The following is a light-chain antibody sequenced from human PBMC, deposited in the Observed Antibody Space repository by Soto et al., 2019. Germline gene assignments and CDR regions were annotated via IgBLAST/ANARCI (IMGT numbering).Light chain of an antibody. CDR2: GAS. CDR1: QSISFY. J-gene: IGKJ1*01. CDR3: QQYNKWPRT. V-gene: IGKV3-15*01. Sequence: EIVMTQSPATLSVSPGESATLSCRASQSISFYLAWYQQRPGQAPRLLIYGASTRAAGIPARFSGSGAGTEFALTISSLQSEDFAVYYCQQYNKWPRTFDQGTKVDI.